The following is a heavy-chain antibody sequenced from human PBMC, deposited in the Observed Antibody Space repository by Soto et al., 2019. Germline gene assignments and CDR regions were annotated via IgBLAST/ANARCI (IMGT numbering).Heavy chain of an antibody. CDR2: IIPIFGTA. CDR1: GGTFSSYA. V-gene: IGHV1-69*06. CDR3: ARDLTIFGVVIPGLYEQPGDY. D-gene: IGHD3-3*01. Sequence: SVKVSCKASGGTFSSYAISWVRQAPGQGLEWMGGIIPIFGTANYAQKFQGRVTITADKSTSTAYMELRSLRSDDTAVYYCARDLTIFGVVIPGLYEQPGDYWGQGTLVTVSS. J-gene: IGHJ4*02.